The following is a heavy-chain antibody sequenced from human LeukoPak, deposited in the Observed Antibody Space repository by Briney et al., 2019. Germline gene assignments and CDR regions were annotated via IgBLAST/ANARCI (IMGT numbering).Heavy chain of an antibody. CDR1: GGSISSYY. Sequence: PSETLSLTCTVSGGSISSYYWSWIRQPPGKGLERIGYIYYSGSTNYNPSLKSRVTISVDTSKSQFSLKLSSVTAADTAVYYCARGNHDSSGYYSNYWYFDLWGRGTLVTVSS. CDR2: IYYSGST. V-gene: IGHV4-59*01. CDR3: ARGNHDSSGYYSNYWYFDL. J-gene: IGHJ2*01. D-gene: IGHD3-22*01.